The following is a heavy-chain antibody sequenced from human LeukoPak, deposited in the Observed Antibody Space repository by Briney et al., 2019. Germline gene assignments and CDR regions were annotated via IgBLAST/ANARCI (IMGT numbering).Heavy chain of an antibody. D-gene: IGHD3-10*01. Sequence: GGSLRLSCAASGFTFSSYSMNWVRQAPGKGLEWVSSISSSSSYIYYADSVKGRFTISRDNAKNSLYLQMNSLRAEDTAVYYCASNYYGSGSYYAFDIWGQGTMVTVSS. CDR1: GFTFSSYS. J-gene: IGHJ3*02. V-gene: IGHV3-21*01. CDR3: ASNYYGSGSYYAFDI. CDR2: ISSSSSYI.